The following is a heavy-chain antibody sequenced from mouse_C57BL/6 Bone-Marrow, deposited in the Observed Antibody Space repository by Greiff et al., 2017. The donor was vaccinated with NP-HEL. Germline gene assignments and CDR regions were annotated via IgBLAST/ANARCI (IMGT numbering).Heavy chain of an antibody. CDR3: ARGALHGLFAY. CDR1: GFTFSDYY. Sequence: EVKLVESGGGLVQPGGSLKLSCAASGFTFSDYYMYWVRQTPEKRLEWVGYISTGGGCTYYTDTLKGRFTLSRDKAKNTLYLQMSRLKSEDTAVYYCARGALHGLFAYWGQGTLVTVSA. D-gene: IGHD1-1*02. J-gene: IGHJ3*01. CDR2: ISTGGGCT. V-gene: IGHV5-12*01.